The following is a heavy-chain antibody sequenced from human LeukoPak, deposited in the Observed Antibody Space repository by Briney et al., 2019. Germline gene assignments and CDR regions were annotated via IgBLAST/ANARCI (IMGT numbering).Heavy chain of an antibody. CDR2: IYYSGST. CDR1: GGSISSYY. V-gene: IGHV4-59*01. D-gene: IGHD2-2*03. CDR3: ARAIGYCSSTSCSSNWFDP. Sequence: SETLSLTCTVSGGSISSYYWSWIRQPPGKGLEWIGYIYYSGSTNYNPSLKSRVTISVDTSNNQFSLKLSSVTAADTAVYYCARAIGYCSSTSCSSNWFDPWGQGTLVTVSS. J-gene: IGHJ5*02.